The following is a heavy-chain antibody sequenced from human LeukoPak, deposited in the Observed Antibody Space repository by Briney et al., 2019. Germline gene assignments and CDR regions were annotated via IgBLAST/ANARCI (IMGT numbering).Heavy chain of an antibody. CDR2: ISYDGSNK. Sequence: PGGSLRLSCAASGFTFSSYAMHWVRQAPGKGLEWVAVISYDGSNKYYADSVKGRFTISRDNSKNTLYLQMNSLRAEDTAVYYCAKAGSWSPWGYYFDYWGQGTLVTVSS. CDR1: GFTFSSYA. V-gene: IGHV3-30*04. CDR3: AKAGSWSPWGYYFDY. D-gene: IGHD6-13*01. J-gene: IGHJ4*02.